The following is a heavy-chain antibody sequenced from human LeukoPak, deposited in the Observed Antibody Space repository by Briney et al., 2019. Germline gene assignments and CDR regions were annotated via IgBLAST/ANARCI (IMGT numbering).Heavy chain of an antibody. J-gene: IGHJ5*02. D-gene: IGHD5-24*01. CDR3: ATHTGGYNYWWFDI. Sequence: ASVKVSCKASGGTFSNYLIIWVRLAPGRGLECLGGIIPVYGTANYAQMFHGRITLTAQESTATAYMELRRLTSDDTAMYFCATHTGGYNYWWFDIWGQGTLVTVSS. CDR1: GGTFSNYL. CDR2: IIPVYGTA. V-gene: IGHV1-69*13.